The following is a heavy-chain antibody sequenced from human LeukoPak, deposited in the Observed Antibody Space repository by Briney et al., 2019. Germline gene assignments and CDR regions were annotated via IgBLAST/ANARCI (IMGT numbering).Heavy chain of an antibody. Sequence: SVKVSCKASGGTFSSYAISWVRQAPGQGLEWMGGIIPIFGTANYAQKFQGRVTITVDESTSTAYMELSSLRSEDTAVYYCASTYYGDYVHYYYYGRDVWGQGTTVTVSS. CDR2: IIPIFGTA. V-gene: IGHV1-69*13. J-gene: IGHJ6*02. D-gene: IGHD4-17*01. CDR1: GGTFSSYA. CDR3: ASTYYGDYVHYYYYGRDV.